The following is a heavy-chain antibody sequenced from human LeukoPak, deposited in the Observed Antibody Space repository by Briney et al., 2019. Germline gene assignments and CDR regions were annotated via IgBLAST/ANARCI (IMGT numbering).Heavy chain of an antibody. J-gene: IGHJ4*02. CDR3: ARLGDESPVAGTNFDF. V-gene: IGHV5-10-1*01. D-gene: IGHD6-19*01. CDR1: GYNFVSNW. Sequence: GESLRISCEGSGYNFVSNWISWVRQMPGKGLEWMGSIDPSDSYTKYSPSFLGHVTLSVDQSTTTAYLQWSSLKASDTAVYYCARLGDESPVAGTNFDFWGQGALVTVSS. CDR2: IDPSDSYT.